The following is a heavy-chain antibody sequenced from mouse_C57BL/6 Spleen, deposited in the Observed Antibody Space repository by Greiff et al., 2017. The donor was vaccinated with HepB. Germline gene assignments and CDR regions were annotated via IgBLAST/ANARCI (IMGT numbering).Heavy chain of an antibody. CDR2: IHPSDSDT. V-gene: IGHV1-74*01. J-gene: IGHJ4*01. CDR3: AIGHSSGYSNYAMDY. CDR1: GYTFTSYW. Sequence: QVQLQQPGAELVKPGASVKVSCKASGYTFTSYWMHWVKQRPGQGLEWIGRIHPSDSDTNYNQKFKGKATLTVDKSPSTAYMQLSSLTSEDSAVYYCAIGHSSGYSNYAMDYWGQGTSVTVSS. D-gene: IGHD3-1*01.